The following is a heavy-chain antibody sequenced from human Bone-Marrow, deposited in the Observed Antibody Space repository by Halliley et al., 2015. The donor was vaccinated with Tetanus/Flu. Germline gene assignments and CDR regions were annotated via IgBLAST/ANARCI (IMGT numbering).Heavy chain of an antibody. Sequence: ITPLMDKTNYGQNFQGRVTITADKSTSPAYMYLSSLRSDDTAIYYCVVSGNYYPVPLYGMNVWGQGTTVTVSS. J-gene: IGHJ6*02. V-gene: IGHV1-69*02. D-gene: IGHD3-10*01. CDR2: ITPLMDKT. CDR3: VVSGNYYPVPLYGMNV.